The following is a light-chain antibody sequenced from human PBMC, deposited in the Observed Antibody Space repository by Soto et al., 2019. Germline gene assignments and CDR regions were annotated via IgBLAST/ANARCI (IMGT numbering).Light chain of an antibody. V-gene: IGLV1-40*01. J-gene: IGLJ2*01. CDR1: SSNIGAGYG. CDR2: DNS. Sequence: QSVLTQPPAVSGAPGQRVTFSCTGSSSNIGAGYGVQWYQQFPGTAPKLLIYDNSNRPSGFPERFSGSGSGTSASLAITGLQAEDEDDYYCQPYEGSLSGSVFGGGTKLTVL. CDR3: QPYEGSLSGSV.